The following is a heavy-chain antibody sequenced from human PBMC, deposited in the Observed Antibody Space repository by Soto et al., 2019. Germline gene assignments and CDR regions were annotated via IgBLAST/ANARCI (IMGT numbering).Heavy chain of an antibody. V-gene: IGHV1-2*02. CDR3: ARDSVGYCSRTRCYGQGYFDY. J-gene: IGHJ4*02. D-gene: IGHD2-2*03. CDR2: INPISGGT. CDR1: GYSFTDYY. Sequence: ASVKVSCKASGYSFTDYYIHWVRQAPGQGLEWMAWINPISGGTNYAQKFQGRVTMTRDTSITTTYMELSRLTSDDTAVYYCARDSVGYCSRTRCYGQGYFDYWGQGALVTVSS.